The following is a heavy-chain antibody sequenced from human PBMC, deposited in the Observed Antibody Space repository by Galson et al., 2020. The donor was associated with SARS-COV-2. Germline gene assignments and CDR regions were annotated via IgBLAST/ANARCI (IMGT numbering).Heavy chain of an antibody. D-gene: IGHD3-10*01. CDR1: GGSISSYY. J-gene: IGHJ6*02. V-gene: IGHV4-4*07. CDR2: IYTSGST. CDR3: AREDNGSGSYYNTPYYYYYGMDV. Sequence: SETLSLTCTVSGGSISSYYWSWIRQPAGKGLEWIGRIYTSGSTNYNPSLKSRVTMSVDTSKNQFSLKLSSVTAADTAVYYCAREDNGSGSYYNTPYYYYYGMDVWGQGTTVTVSS.